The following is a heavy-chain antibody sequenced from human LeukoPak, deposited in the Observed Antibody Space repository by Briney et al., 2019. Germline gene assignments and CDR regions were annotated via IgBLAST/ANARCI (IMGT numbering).Heavy chain of an antibody. CDR2: IYRGGGT. Sequence: PGGSLRLSCAASGFTFSDYYMSWIRQAPGKGLEWVSVIYRGGGTYYTDSVKDRFTISIDISKNKLFLQMNSLRVEDTAVYFCARDGPDSLYFYYCGQGTLVTASP. CDR1: GFTFSDYY. CDR3: ARDGPDSLYFYY. D-gene: IGHD2-2*01. J-gene: IGHJ4*02. V-gene: IGHV3-66*01.